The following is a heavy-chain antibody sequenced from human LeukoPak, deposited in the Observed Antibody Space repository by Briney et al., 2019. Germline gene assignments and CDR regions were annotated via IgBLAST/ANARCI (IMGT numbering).Heavy chain of an antibody. V-gene: IGHV1-69*13. CDR2: IIPIFGTA. CDR3: ARDGPRGNYMDV. Sequence: SVKVSCKASGGTFSSYAISWVRQAPGQGLEWMGGIIPIFGTANYAQKFQGRVTITADESTSTGYMELSSLRSEDTAVYYCARDGPRGNYMDVWGKGTTVTVSS. J-gene: IGHJ6*03. D-gene: IGHD3-10*01. CDR1: GGTFSSYA.